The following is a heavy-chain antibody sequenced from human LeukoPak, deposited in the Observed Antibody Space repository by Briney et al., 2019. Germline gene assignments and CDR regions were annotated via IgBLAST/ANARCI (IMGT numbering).Heavy chain of an antibody. D-gene: IGHD6-19*01. V-gene: IGHV4-59*12. J-gene: IGHJ4*02. CDR3: ARERYSSGWYPTIDY. CDR2: IYYSGST. Sequence: SETLSLTCTVSGGSINSYYWSWIRQPPGKGLEWIGYIYYSGSTNYNPSLKSRVTISVDTSKNQFSLKLSSVTAADTAVYYCARERYSSGWYPTIDYWGQGTLVTVSS. CDR1: GGSINSYY.